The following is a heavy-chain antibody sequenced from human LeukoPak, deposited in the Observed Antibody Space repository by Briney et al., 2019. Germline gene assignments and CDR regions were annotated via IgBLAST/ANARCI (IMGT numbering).Heavy chain of an antibody. Sequence: ASVKVSCKASGYTFTSYYMHWVRQAPGQGLEWMGIINPSGGSTSYAQKFQGRVTMTRDTSTSTVYMEMSILRSEDTALYYCARILITNYYDSSGYYYWGQGTLVTVSS. D-gene: IGHD3-22*01. J-gene: IGHJ4*02. CDR1: GYTFTSYY. CDR2: INPSGGST. V-gene: IGHV1-46*01. CDR3: ARILITNYYDSSGYYY.